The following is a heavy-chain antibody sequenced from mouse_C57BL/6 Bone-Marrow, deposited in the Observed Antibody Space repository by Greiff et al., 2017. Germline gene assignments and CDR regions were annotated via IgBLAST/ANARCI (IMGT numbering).Heavy chain of an antibody. CDR2: IHPNSGST. Sequence: QVHVQQPGAELVKPGASVKLSCKASGYTFTSSWMHWVKQRPGQGLEWIGMIHPNSGSTNYNEKFKSKATLTVDKSSSTAYMQLSSLTSEDSAVYYCARLYCYGSSFGAMGYWGQGTSVTVSS. V-gene: IGHV1-64*01. CDR3: ARLYCYGSSFGAMGY. J-gene: IGHJ4*01. D-gene: IGHD1-1*01. CDR1: GYTFTSSW.